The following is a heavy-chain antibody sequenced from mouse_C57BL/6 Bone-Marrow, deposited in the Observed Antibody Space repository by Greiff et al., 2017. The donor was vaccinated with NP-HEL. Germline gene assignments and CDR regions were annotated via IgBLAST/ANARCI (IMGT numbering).Heavy chain of an antibody. CDR2: ISGGGGNT. CDR1: GFTFSSYT. Sequence: EVQLVESGGGLVKPGGSLKLSCAASGFTFSSYTMSWVRQTPEKRLEWVATISGGGGNTYYPDSVKGRFTISRDNAKNTLYLQMSSLRSEDTALYYCARHRVGLTVYAMDYWGQGTSVTVSS. V-gene: IGHV5-9*01. J-gene: IGHJ4*01. CDR3: ARHRVGLTVYAMDY. D-gene: IGHD3-1*01.